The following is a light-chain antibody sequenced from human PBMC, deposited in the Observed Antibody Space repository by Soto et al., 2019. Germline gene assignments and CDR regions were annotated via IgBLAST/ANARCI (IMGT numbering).Light chain of an antibody. J-gene: IGLJ3*02. V-gene: IGLV1-44*01. CDR2: SNN. CDR1: SSNIGGNS. Sequence: QSVLTQAPSASGTPGQRVTISCSGSSSNIGGNSVSWYQQFPGTAPKLLMYSNNQRPSVVPDRFSGSKSGTSAALAISGLQSEDEADYYCASWDDSLNGRVFGGGTKLTVL. CDR3: ASWDDSLNGRV.